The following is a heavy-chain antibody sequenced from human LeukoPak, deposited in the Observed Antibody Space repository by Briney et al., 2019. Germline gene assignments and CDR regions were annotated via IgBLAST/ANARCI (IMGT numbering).Heavy chain of an antibody. CDR3: AREMTTVTTEDY. Sequence: GGSLRLSCAASGFTVSSNYMSWVRQAPGKGLEWVANIKQDGSEKYYVDSVKGRFTISRDNAKNSLYLQMNSLRAEDTAVYYCAREMTTVTTEDYWGQGTLVTVSS. CDR2: IKQDGSEK. J-gene: IGHJ4*02. V-gene: IGHV3-7*01. CDR1: GFTVSSNY. D-gene: IGHD4-17*01.